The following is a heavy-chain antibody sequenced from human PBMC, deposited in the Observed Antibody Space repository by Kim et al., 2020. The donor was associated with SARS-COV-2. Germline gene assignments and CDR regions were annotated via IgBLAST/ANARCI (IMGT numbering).Heavy chain of an antibody. V-gene: IGHV3-23*01. Sequence: GGSLRLSCAASGFTFRNYAMTWVRQAPGKGLEWVSGISDSADRIYYADSVKGRFTISRDNSKSTLYLQMNSLRAEDTAVYYCAKESSCSSGYFDYWGQGTLVTVSS. CDR1: GFTFRNYA. D-gene: IGHD6-6*01. J-gene: IGHJ4*02. CDR2: ISDSADRI. CDR3: AKESSCSSGYFDY.